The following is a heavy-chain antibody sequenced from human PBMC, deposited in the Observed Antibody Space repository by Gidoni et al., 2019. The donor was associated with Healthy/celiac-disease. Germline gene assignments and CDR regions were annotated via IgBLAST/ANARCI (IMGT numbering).Heavy chain of an antibody. J-gene: IGHJ6*02. Sequence: QVQLVQSGAEVKTPGASLRGLCKASGYTFTSYSILWVRLALGQGLGWMGWINAGNGNTKYSQKFRGRVTITRDTYASTTYMELSSMRSEDTAVYYWASPLDPGYCSSTSCQHYYYYGMDVWGQGTTVTVSS. D-gene: IGHD2-2*01. CDR2: INAGNGNT. CDR3: ASPLDPGYCSSTSCQHYYYYGMDV. CDR1: GYTFTSYS. V-gene: IGHV1-3*01.